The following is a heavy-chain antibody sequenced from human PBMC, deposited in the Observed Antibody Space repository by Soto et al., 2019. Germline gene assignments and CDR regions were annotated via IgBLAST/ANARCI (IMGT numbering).Heavy chain of an antibody. V-gene: IGHV3-21*01. CDR3: ARVVCSGGRCRLFYYYYYYMDV. CDR2: ISSSSSYI. J-gene: IGHJ6*03. Sequence: GGSLRLSCAASGFTFSSYSMNWVRQAPGKGLEWVSSISSSSSYIYYADSVKGRFTISRDNAKNSLYLQMNSLRAEDTAVYYGARVVCSGGRCRLFYYYYYYMDVWGKGTTVTVSS. D-gene: IGHD2-15*01. CDR1: GFTFSSYS.